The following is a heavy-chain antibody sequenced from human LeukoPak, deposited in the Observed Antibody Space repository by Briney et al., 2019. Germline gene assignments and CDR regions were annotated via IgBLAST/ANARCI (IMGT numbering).Heavy chain of an antibody. CDR2: INPNSGGT. CDR1: GYTFTGYY. CDR3: ARSRYTATVSFDY. V-gene: IGHV1-2*06. J-gene: IGHJ4*02. D-gene: IGHD5-18*01. Sequence: ASVKVSCKASGYTFTGYYMHWVRQAPGQGLEWMGRINPNSGGTNYAQKFQGRVTMTRDTSISTAYMELSRLRSDDTAVYYCARSRYTATVSFDYWGQGTLVTVSS.